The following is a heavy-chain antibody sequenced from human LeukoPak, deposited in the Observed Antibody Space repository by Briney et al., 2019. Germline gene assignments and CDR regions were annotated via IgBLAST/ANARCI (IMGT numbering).Heavy chain of an antibody. Sequence: GGSLRLSCAASGFTFSSYAMSWIRQAPGKGLEWVSYIGSSGSTIYYADSVKGRFTISRDNAKNSLYLQMNSLRAEDTAVYYCARDPGIAAAADYWGQGTLVTVSS. J-gene: IGHJ4*02. CDR3: ARDPGIAAAADY. CDR2: IGSSGSTI. V-gene: IGHV3-11*01. CDR1: GFTFSSYA. D-gene: IGHD6-13*01.